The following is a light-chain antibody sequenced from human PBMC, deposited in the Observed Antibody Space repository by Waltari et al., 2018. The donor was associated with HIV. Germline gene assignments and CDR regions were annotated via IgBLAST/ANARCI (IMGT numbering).Light chain of an antibody. CDR2: ANT. J-gene: IGLJ3*02. Sequence: QSVLTQPPSVSGGPGQRVTISCTGSSSNIGSGYDVHWYQQFPGTAPKVLIHANTKRPSGVPDRFSGSKSGYSASLVITGLQAEDDADYYCQSYDSSLSGWVFGGGTKLTVL. V-gene: IGLV1-40*01. CDR3: QSYDSSLSGWV. CDR1: SSNIGSGYD.